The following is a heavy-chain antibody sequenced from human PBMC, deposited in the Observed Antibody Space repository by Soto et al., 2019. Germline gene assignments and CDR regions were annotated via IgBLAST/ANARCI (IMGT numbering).Heavy chain of an antibody. V-gene: IGHV3-30*18. CDR2: ISNDGSNK. J-gene: IGHJ4*02. D-gene: IGHD4-17*01. CDR1: GFNFSTYG. Sequence: QVQLVESGGGVVQPGRSLRLSCAASGFNFSTYGMDWVRQVPGKGLEWVAVISNDGSNKYYANSVKGRFTISRYNSKNIIYLQMNSLRPEDTAVYYCAKLNRGAHDYDLDRWGQGTLFSDAS. CDR3: AKLNRGAHDYDLDR.